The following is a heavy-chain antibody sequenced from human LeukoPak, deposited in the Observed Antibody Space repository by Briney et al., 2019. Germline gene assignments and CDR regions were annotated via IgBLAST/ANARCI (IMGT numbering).Heavy chain of an antibody. CDR1: AFTFSSYS. CDR2: ISSSGSYI. CDR3: SRGGGSGRYGLPFDS. D-gene: IGHD6-13*01. J-gene: IGHJ4*02. Sequence: PGGSLRLSCAASAFTFSSYSMNWVRQAPGKGLEWVSSISSSGSYIYYADSVKGRFTISRDNAKNSVYLQMNSLTDEDTGVYYCSRGGGSGRYGLPFDSWGQGTLVTVSS. V-gene: IGHV3-21*01.